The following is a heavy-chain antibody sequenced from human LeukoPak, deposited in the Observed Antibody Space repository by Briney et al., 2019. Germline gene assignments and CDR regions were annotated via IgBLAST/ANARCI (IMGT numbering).Heavy chain of an antibody. Sequence: GASVKVSCKASGYTFTGYYMHWVRQAPGQGLDWMGWINPNRGGTNYAQKFQGRGTMTRDTSITTAYMELTSLRSDDTAVYYCARDLFYSVSGTYYNVGRVFNYWGQGTLVTVSS. J-gene: IGHJ4*02. CDR3: ARDLFYSVSGTYYNVGRVFNY. CDR1: GYTFTGYY. D-gene: IGHD3-10*01. CDR2: INPNRGGT. V-gene: IGHV1-2*02.